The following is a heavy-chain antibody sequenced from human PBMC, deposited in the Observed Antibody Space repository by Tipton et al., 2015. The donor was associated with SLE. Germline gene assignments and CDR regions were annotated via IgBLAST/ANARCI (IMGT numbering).Heavy chain of an antibody. CDR3: ARGAEEMFDP. CDR1: GNSMTSDYY. CDR2: IYPSGGT. V-gene: IGHV4-38-2*02. D-gene: IGHD5-24*01. J-gene: IGHJ5*02. Sequence: GLVKPSETLSLTCTVSGNSMTSDYYWGWIRQPPGKGLEWIANIYPSGGTDYNSSLKSRVTISADTSKNQFSLRLNSVTAADTAVYYCARGAEEMFDPWGQGTLVTVSS.